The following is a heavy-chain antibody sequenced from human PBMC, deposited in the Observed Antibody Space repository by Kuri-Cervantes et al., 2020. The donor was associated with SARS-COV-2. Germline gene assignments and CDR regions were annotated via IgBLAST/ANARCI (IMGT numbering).Heavy chain of an antibody. V-gene: IGHV1-69*06. CDR3: ASPRRNYYDSSGYYFWGFDY. CDR2: IIPIFGTA. Sequence: ASVKVSCKASGGTFISYAISWVRQAPGQGLEWMGGIIPIFGTANYAQKFQGRVTITADKPTSTAYRELSSLRSEDTAVYYCASPRRNYYDSSGYYFWGFDYWGQGTLVTVSS. J-gene: IGHJ4*02. D-gene: IGHD3-22*01. CDR1: GGTFISYA.